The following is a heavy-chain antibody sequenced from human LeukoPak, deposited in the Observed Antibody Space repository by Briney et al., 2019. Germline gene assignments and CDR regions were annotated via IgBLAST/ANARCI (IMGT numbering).Heavy chain of an antibody. J-gene: IGHJ4*02. CDR2: IYYSGST. CDR1: GGAISSTAYY. Sequence: SETLSLTCNVSGGAISSTAYYWGWIRQPPGKGLEWIGSIYYSGSTYYNPSLKSRVTISVDTSHNQFSLKLNSVTAADTALYYCARHPPSGSRNWGAYYFDSWGQGTLVTVSS. CDR3: ARHPPSGSRNWGAYYFDS. V-gene: IGHV4-39*01. D-gene: IGHD1-26*01.